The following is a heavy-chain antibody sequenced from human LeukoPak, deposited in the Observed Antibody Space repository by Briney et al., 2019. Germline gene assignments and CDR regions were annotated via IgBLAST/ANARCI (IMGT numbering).Heavy chain of an antibody. CDR3: ARDENVEPAFGY. CDR2: LISGATT. D-gene: IGHD1-1*01. J-gene: IGHJ4*02. CDR1: GFTFSSYA. Sequence: GRSLRLSCAASGFTFSSYAMSWVRQAPGRGLEWIAVLISGATTRYADSVRGRFTISGDYSKNTLYLEMNYLRDADTAVYYCARDENVEPAFGYWGQGTLVTVSS. V-gene: IGHV3-23*01.